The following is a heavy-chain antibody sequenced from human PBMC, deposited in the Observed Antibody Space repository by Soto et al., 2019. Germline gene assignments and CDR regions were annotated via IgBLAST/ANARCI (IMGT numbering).Heavy chain of an antibody. Sequence: QVQLVQSGGEVKNPGASVKVSCKASGYTFSNYGISWVRQAPGQGLEWMDWINGYNGDANYAQNLQGRVTVTTDTSTNTVYMEVRSLIFDYTAVYYCTRDLRSTDYYFDLWCRGTLVIVSS. D-gene: IGHD2-2*01. V-gene: IGHV1-18*01. CDR3: TRDLRSTDYYFDL. J-gene: IGHJ2*01. CDR1: GYTFSNYG. CDR2: INGYNGDA.